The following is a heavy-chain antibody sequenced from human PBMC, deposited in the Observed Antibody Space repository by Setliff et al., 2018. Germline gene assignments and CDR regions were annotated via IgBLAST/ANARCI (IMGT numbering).Heavy chain of an antibody. CDR2: IFYSGSA. D-gene: IGHD5-12*01. J-gene: IGHJ4*02. CDR3: ARESRFGYSGYDCAFDF. V-gene: IGHV4-59*01. CDR1: GGSISPYY. Sequence: SETLSLTCSVSGGSISPYYWIWIRQSPGKGLEWIGYIFYSGSARYNPSLESRVTMSVDTSKNQFSLKLSSVTAADTAVYYCARESRFGYSGYDCAFDFWGQGMLVTVSS.